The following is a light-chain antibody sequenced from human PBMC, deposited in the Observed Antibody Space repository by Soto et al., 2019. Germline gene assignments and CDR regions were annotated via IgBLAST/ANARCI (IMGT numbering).Light chain of an antibody. J-gene: IGKJ4*01. CDR1: QDIRNY. CDR2: SAS. V-gene: IGKV1-27*01. CDR3: QRYDDAPLT. Sequence: IEMTQSPSSLSASVGDRVTMTCRASQDIRNYLVWYQQQPGKVPKLLIYSASTLHSGVPSRFSGSGSGTDYTLTISSLQPEDVGTYYCQRYDDAPLTFGGGTKVDIK.